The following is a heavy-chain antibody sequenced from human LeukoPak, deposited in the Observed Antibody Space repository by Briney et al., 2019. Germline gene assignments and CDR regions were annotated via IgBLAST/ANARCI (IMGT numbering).Heavy chain of an antibody. CDR3: ARIAAAGTS. V-gene: IGHV3-21*01. CDR1: GFTFSSYN. CDR2: ISGRSSYI. J-gene: IGHJ4*02. Sequence: GGSLRLSCAASGFTFSSYNMNWVRQAPGKGLEWVSSISGRSSYINYADSVKGRFTIPRDNAKNSLYLQMNSLRAEDTAVYYCARIAAAGTSWGQGTLVTVSS. D-gene: IGHD6-13*01.